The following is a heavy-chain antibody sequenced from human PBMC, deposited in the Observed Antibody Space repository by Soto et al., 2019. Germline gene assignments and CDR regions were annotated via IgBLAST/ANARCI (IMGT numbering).Heavy chain of an antibody. J-gene: IGHJ4*02. CDR2: IIPIFGTA. Sequence: GASVKVSCKASGGTFSSYAISWARQAPGQGLEWMGGIIPIFGTANYAQKFQGRVTITADESTSTAYMELSSLRSEDTAVYYCARSDTAMVTSRSDYWGQGTLVTVSS. V-gene: IGHV1-69*13. D-gene: IGHD5-18*01. CDR1: GGTFSSYA. CDR3: ARSDTAMVTSRSDY.